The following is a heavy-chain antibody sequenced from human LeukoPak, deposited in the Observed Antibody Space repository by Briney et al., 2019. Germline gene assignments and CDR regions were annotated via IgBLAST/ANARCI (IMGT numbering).Heavy chain of an antibody. J-gene: IGHJ6*02. CDR3: ARTAQWELLEWGYYYGMDV. D-gene: IGHD1-26*01. CDR1: GYTFTSYD. V-gene: IGHV1-8*01. CDR2: MNPTSGNT. Sequence: ASVKVSCKASGYTFTSYDFNWVRQATGQGLEWMGRMNPTSGNTDYAQKFQGRVTMTRNTSISTVYMELSSLRSEDTAVYYCARTAQWELLEWGYYYGMDVWGQGTTVTVSS.